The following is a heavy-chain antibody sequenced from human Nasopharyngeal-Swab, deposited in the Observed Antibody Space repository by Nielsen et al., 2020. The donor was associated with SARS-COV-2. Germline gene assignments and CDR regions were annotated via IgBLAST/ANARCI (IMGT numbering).Heavy chain of an antibody. J-gene: IGHJ6*02. V-gene: IGHV1-3*01. Sequence: ASVKVSCKASGYTFTSYAMHWVRQAPGQRLEWMGWINAGNGNTKYSQKFQGRVTITRDTSASTAYMELSSLRSEDTAAYYCARDRGSDSSGYYYYGMDVWGQGTTVTVSS. CDR1: GYTFTSYA. D-gene: IGHD3-22*01. CDR2: INAGNGNT. CDR3: ARDRGSDSSGYYYYGMDV.